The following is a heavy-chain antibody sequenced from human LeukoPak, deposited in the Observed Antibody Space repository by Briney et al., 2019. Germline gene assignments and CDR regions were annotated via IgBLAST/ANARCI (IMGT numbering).Heavy chain of an antibody. D-gene: IGHD2-15*01. V-gene: IGHV1-18*01. CDR3: AKDFYNSGGRWYDCFDI. CDR2: ISGYNDDT. J-gene: IGHJ3*02. Sequence: ASVKVSCKASGYTFSNFGISWVRQAPGQGLEWMGWISGYNDDTHYAQKFQGRVTMTTDTSTNTAYMDLRSLRSDDTAMHYCAKDFYNSGGRWYDCFDIWGQGTMVTVSS. CDR1: GYTFSNFG.